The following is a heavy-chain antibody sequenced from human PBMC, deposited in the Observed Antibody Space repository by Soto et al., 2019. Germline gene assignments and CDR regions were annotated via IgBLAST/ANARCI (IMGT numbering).Heavy chain of an antibody. CDR2: IIPIFGTA. V-gene: IGHV1-69*13. CDR1: GGTFSSYA. J-gene: IGHJ6*02. Sequence: GASVKVSCKASGGTFSSYAISWVRQAPGQGLEWMGGIIPIFGTANYAQKFQGRVTITADESTSTAYMELSSLRSEDTAVYYCAREIPRYCGSTSCYTKERYGMDVWGQGTTVTVSS. CDR3: AREIPRYCGSTSCYTKERYGMDV. D-gene: IGHD2-2*02.